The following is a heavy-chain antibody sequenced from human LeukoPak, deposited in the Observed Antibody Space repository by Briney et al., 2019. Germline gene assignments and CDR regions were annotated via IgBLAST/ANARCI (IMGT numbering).Heavy chain of an antibody. Sequence: ASVKVSCEASGGTFNNYAINWVRQAPGQGLEWMGRIIPILGVPDYAQRFQGRVTITADISTTTAYMELSSLRSEDTAVYYCARGRYYRSGTYYLDAAYWGQGTLVTVSS. CDR2: IIPILGVP. CDR3: ARGRYYRSGTYYLDAAY. V-gene: IGHV1-69*04. J-gene: IGHJ4*02. CDR1: GGTFNNYA. D-gene: IGHD3-10*01.